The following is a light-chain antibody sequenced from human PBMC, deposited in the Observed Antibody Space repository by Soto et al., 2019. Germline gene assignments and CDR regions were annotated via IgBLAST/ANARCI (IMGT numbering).Light chain of an antibody. V-gene: IGLV3-1*01. CDR3: QVWDSSAVV. CDR2: QDI. CDR1: KLGDKY. J-gene: IGLJ2*01. Sequence: SYELTQPPSVSVSPGQTASITCSGDKLGDKYTCWYQQKPGQSPVLVIYQDIKRPSGIPERFSGSNSGNTATLTISGTQALDEADYYCQVWDSSAVVFGGGTKVTVL.